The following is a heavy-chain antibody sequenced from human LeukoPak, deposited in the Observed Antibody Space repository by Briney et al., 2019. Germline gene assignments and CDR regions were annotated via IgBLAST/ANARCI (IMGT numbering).Heavy chain of an antibody. Sequence: GGSLRLSCAASGFTFSSYGMHWVRQAPGKGLEWVAFIRYDGSNKYYADSVKGRFTTSRDNAKNSLYLQMNSLRAEDTAVYYCARYYGSGSPPFDSWGQGTLVTVSS. CDR2: IRYDGSNK. CDR1: GFTFSSYG. J-gene: IGHJ4*02. D-gene: IGHD3-10*01. V-gene: IGHV3-30*02. CDR3: ARYYGSGSPPFDS.